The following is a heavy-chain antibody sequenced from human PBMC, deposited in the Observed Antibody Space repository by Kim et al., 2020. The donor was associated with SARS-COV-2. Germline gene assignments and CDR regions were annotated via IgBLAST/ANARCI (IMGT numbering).Heavy chain of an antibody. Sequence: VKSRITINPDTSKNQFSLQLNSVTPEDTAVYYCARSGHYYGSGSRGAFDIWGQGTMVTVSS. V-gene: IGHV6-1*01. J-gene: IGHJ3*02. D-gene: IGHD3-10*01. CDR3: ARSGHYYGSGSRGAFDI.